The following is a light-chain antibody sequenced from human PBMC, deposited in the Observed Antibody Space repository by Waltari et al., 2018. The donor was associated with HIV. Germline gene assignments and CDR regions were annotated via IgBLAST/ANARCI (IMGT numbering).Light chain of an antibody. CDR2: QDA. Sequence: SYALTQPPSVSVSPGQTATITCSGDKLGNQFTSWYQQKAGQSPLLVIYQDAKRPSGIPERFSGSNSGKTATLTISGAQAVDEADYYCQAWDSRSVVFGGGTKLTVL. CDR1: KLGNQF. V-gene: IGLV3-1*01. CDR3: QAWDSRSVV. J-gene: IGLJ2*01.